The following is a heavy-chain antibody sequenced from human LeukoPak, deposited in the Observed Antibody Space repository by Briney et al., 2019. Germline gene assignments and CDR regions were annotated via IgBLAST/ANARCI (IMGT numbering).Heavy chain of an antibody. CDR1: GFTFSDYY. CDR3: ALSSVAARLGPFFDY. CDR2: ISSSGSTI. D-gene: IGHD6-6*01. J-gene: IGHJ4*02. V-gene: IGHV3-11*01. Sequence: GGSLRLSCAASGFTFSDYYMSWIRQAPGKGLEWVSYISSSGSTIYYADSVKGRFTISRDNAKNSLYLQMNSLRAEDTAVYYCALSSVAARLGPFFDYWGQGTLVTVSS.